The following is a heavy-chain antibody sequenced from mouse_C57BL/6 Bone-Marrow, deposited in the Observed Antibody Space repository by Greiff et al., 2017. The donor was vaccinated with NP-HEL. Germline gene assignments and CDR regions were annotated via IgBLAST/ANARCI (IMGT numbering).Heavy chain of an antibody. J-gene: IGHJ4*01. D-gene: IGHD2-2*01. CDR1: GYTFTSYW. CDR3: VLLWLRRNAMDY. Sequence: QVQLQQPGAELVRPGSSVKLSCKASGYTFTSYWMHWVKQRPIQGLEWIGNIDPSDSETHYNQKFKDKATLTVDKSSSTAYMQLSSLTSEDSAVYYCVLLWLRRNAMDYWGQGTSVTVSS. CDR2: IDPSDSET. V-gene: IGHV1-52*01.